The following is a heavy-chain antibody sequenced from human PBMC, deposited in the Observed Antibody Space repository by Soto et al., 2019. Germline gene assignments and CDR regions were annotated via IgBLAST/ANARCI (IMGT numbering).Heavy chain of an antibody. D-gene: IGHD1-26*01. CDR3: ARATQLYLAGDWFDP. V-gene: IGHV1-46*01. Sequence: QEQLVQSGAEVKMPGASVKVSCRASGYTFTSYYIHWVRQAPGQGLEWMGIINPSSGDTTYAQKFRGRVTMTSDTSTSTFNMERTSLRSEDTAVYLCARATQLYLAGDWFDPWGQGTLVTVSS. CDR2: INPSSGDT. J-gene: IGHJ5*02. CDR1: GYTFTSYY.